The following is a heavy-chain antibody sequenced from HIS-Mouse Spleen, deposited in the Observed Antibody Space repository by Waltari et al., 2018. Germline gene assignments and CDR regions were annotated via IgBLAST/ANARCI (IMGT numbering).Heavy chain of an antibody. Sequence: EVQLLESGGGLVQPGGSLRLSCAASGFTFSSYAMSWVRQAPGKGLEWVSAISGSGGSTYYADSVKGLFTISRDNSKNTLYLQINSLRAEDTAVYYCAKDSPYSSGWYDTLGDAFDIWGQWTMVTVSS. CDR1: GFTFSSYA. CDR3: AKDSPYSSGWYDTLGDAFDI. J-gene: IGHJ3*02. D-gene: IGHD6-19*01. CDR2: ISGSGGST. V-gene: IGHV3-23*01.